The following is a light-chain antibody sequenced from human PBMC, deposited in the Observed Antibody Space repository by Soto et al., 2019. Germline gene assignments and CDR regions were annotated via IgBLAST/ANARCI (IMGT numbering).Light chain of an antibody. J-gene: IGKJ1*01. Sequence: DIQMTESPSSLSASVGDRVTITCRASQSISSYLNWYQQKPGKAPKLLIYAASSLQSEVPSRFSGSGAGTDFTLTICSLQPEEFATYYGQQSYSTPRTFGQGTKVQIK. CDR2: AAS. V-gene: IGKV1-39*01. CDR1: QSISSY. CDR3: QQSYSTPRT.